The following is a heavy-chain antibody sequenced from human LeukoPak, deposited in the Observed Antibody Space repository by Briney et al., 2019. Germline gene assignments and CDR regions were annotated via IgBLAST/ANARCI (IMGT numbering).Heavy chain of an antibody. CDR3: ARAPRPAAIFY. CDR2: IYYSGST. CDR1: GGSISSGGYY. D-gene: IGHD2-2*02. V-gene: IGHV4-31*03. J-gene: IGHJ4*02. Sequence: PSETLSLTCTVSGGSISSGGYYWSWVRQHPRKNLKWIGYIYYSGSTYYNPSLKSRVTISVDTSKNQFSLKLSSVTAADTAVYYCARAPRPAAIFYWGQGTLVTVSS.